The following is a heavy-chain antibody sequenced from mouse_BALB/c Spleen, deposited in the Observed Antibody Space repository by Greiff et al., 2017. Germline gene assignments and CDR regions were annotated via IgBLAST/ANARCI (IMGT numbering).Heavy chain of an antibody. D-gene: IGHD4-1*01. J-gene: IGHJ2*01. Sequence: VQRVESAADLARPWVSLQMSCLASGYTFTSYTMHWVKQRPGQGLEWIGYINLSSGYTEYNQKFKDKTTLPANKSSITASMQLSSLTSEDSAVYYCARSWDAYFNERGQG. CDR1: GYTFTSYT. CDR3: ARSWDAYFNE. CDR2: INLSSGYT. V-gene: IGHV1-4*02.